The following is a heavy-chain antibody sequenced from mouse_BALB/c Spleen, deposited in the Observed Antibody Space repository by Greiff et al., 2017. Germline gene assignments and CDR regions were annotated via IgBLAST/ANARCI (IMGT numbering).Heavy chain of an antibody. J-gene: IGHJ4*01. D-gene: IGHD2-4*01. CDR1: GFSLSRYS. CDR2: IWGGGGT. CDR3: ATIYYDYLYAMDY. Sequence: VKLVESGPGLVAPSQSLSITCTVSGFSLSRYSVHWVRQPPGKGLEWLGMIWGGGGTDYNSALKSRLSISKDNSKSQVFLKMNSLQTDDTAMYYCATIYYDYLYAMDYWGQGTSVTVSS. V-gene: IGHV2-6-4*01.